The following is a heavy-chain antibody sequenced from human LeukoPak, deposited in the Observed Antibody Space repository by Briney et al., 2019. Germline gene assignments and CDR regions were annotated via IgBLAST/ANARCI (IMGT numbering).Heavy chain of an antibody. Sequence: PSETLSLTCTVSGGSISSSSYYWGWIRQPPGKGLEWIGSIYYSGSTYYNPSLKSRVTISVDTSKNQFSLKLSPVTAADTAVYYCARLGYCSSTSCYALDYWGQGTLVTVSS. CDR1: GGSISSSSYY. V-gene: IGHV4-39*01. J-gene: IGHJ4*02. CDR2: IYYSGST. CDR3: ARLGYCSSTSCYALDY. D-gene: IGHD2-2*01.